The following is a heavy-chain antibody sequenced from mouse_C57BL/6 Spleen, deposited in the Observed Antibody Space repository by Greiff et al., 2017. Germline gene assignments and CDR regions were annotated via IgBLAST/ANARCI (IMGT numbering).Heavy chain of an antibody. V-gene: IGHV1-64*01. Sequence: QVQLQQSGAELVKPGASVKLSCKASGYTFTSYWMHWVKQRPGQGLEWIGMIHPNSGSTNYNEKFKSKATLTVDQSSSTAYMQLSSLTSEDSAVYYWARGGYGNYLYYYAMDYWGQGTSVTVSS. CDR3: ARGGYGNYLYYYAMDY. CDR2: IHPNSGST. J-gene: IGHJ4*01. D-gene: IGHD2-10*02. CDR1: GYTFTSYW.